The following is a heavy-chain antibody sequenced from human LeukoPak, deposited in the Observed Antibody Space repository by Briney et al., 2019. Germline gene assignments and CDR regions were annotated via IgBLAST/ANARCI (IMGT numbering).Heavy chain of an antibody. CDR3: ATSTYSSSPS. Sequence: PGGSLRLSCAASGFTFSHHWMIWVRQAPGKGLEWVANINEDASKKYYVDSVEGRFTISRDDAKNSLYLQMNSLRAEDTAMYYCATSTYSSSPSWGQGTLVTVSS. D-gene: IGHD6-6*01. CDR1: GFTFSHHW. CDR2: INEDASKK. J-gene: IGHJ5*02. V-gene: IGHV3-7*01.